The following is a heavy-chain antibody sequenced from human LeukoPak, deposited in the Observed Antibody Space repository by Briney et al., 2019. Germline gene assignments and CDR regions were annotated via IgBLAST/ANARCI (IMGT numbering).Heavy chain of an antibody. D-gene: IGHD5-18*01. V-gene: IGHV4-31*03. Sequence: SQTLSLTCTVSGGSISSGGYSRSWIRQHPGKGLEWIGYIYYSGSTYYNPSLKSRVTISVDTSKNQFSLKLSSVTAADTAVYYCARGQVDTAMVSPGYFDYWGQGTLVTVSS. J-gene: IGHJ4*02. CDR1: GGSISSGGYS. CDR3: ARGQVDTAMVSPGYFDY. CDR2: IYYSGST.